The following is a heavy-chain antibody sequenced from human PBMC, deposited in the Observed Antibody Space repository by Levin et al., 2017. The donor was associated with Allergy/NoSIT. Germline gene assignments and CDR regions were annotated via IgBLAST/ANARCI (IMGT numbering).Heavy chain of an antibody. CDR3: ARDSGYYDILTGRASVDY. J-gene: IGHJ4*02. D-gene: IGHD3-9*01. V-gene: IGHV1-18*01. Sequence: ASVKVSCKASGYTFTSYGITWVRQAPGQGLEWMGWISAYNGDTNYAQKLQGRVTMTTDTSTSTAYMELRSLISDDTAVYYCARDSGYYDILTGRASVDYWGQGTLVTVSS. CDR2: ISAYNGDT. CDR1: GYTFTSYG.